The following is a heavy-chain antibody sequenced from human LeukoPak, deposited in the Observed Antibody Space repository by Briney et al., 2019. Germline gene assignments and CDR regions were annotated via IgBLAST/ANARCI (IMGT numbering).Heavy chain of an antibody. J-gene: IGHJ3*02. Sequence: PGGSLRLSCAASGFTFDDYAMHWVRQAPGKGLGWVSGISWNSGSIGYADSVKGRFTISRDNAKNSLYLQMNSLRAEDMALYYCAKDIIRKDLWGAFDIWGQGTMVTVSS. V-gene: IGHV3-9*03. CDR1: GFTFDDYA. CDR2: ISWNSGSI. D-gene: IGHD1-26*01. CDR3: AKDIIRKDLWGAFDI.